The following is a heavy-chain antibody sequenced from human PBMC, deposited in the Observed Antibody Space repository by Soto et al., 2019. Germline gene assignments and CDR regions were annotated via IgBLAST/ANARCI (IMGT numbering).Heavy chain of an antibody. D-gene: IGHD3-10*01. J-gene: IGHJ6*03. CDR3: ARAGTTMVRGVTRAYALKGPADYYMDV. CDR2: IWYDGSNK. CDR1: GFTFSSYG. V-gene: IGHV3-33*01. Sequence: GGSLRLSCAASGFTFSSYGMHWVRQAPGKGLEWVAVIWYDGSNKYYADSVKGRFTISRDNSKHTLYLQMNSLRAEDTAVYYCARAGTTMVRGVTRAYALKGPADYYMDVWGKGTTVTVSS.